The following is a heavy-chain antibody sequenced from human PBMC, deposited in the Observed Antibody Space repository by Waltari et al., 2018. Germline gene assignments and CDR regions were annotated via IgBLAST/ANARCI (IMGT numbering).Heavy chain of an antibody. V-gene: IGHV2-5*01. CDR1: GFSLSTTGVG. CDR2: VYWNDEK. J-gene: IGHJ6*02. D-gene: IGHD2-15*01. CDR3: AHTRGAGCYECMDV. Sequence: QITLKESGPTLVKPTQTLTLTCSFSGFSLSTTGVGVGWIRQPPGKALEWLALVYWNDEKRYSPSLKSRLTITKDTSKNHVVLTMTTMDPVDTATYYCAHTRGAGCYECMDVWGQGTTVTVSS.